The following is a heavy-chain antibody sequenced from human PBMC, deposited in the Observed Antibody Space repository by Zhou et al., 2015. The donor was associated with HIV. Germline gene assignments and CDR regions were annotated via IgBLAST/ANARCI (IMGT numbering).Heavy chain of an antibody. V-gene: IGHV1-8*01. J-gene: IGHJ5*02. D-gene: IGHD1-7*01. CDR3: AREVDWNYVDWFDP. CDR2: MNPNSGNT. Sequence: QVQLVQSGAEVKKPGASVKVSCKASGYTFTSYDINWVRQATGQGLEWMGWMNPNSGNTGYAQKFQGRVTMTRNTSISTAYMELSSLRSEDTAVYYCAREVDWNYVDWFDPWGQGTLVTVSS. CDR1: GYTFTSYD.